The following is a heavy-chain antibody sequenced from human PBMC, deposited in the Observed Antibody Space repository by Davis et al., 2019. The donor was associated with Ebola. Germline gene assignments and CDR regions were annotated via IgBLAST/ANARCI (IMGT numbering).Heavy chain of an antibody. D-gene: IGHD5-24*01. J-gene: IGHJ4*02. V-gene: IGHV2-70*01. CDR1: GFSLSTSGLC. CDR2: IDWDDAK. CDR3: ARSRDGYNWSIDY. Sequence: SGPTLAKPTHTLTLTCTFSGFSLSTSGLCVCWFRHPPGKALEWLALIDWDDAKYYSTSLKTRLTISKDTSKNQVVLTMTNMDPVDTTTYYCARSRDGYNWSIDYRGQGTLVAVSS.